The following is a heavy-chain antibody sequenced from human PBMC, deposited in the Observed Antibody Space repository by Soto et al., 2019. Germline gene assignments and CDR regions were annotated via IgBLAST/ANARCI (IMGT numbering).Heavy chain of an antibody. D-gene: IGHD6-13*01. V-gene: IGHV3-11*01. CDR3: ARDRSSSWYGRGYHYYGMDV. CDR2: ISDSGNAL. Sequence: VQLVESGGGLVKPGGSLRLSCVASGFTSSDHYMSWIRQAPGKGLEWVSYISDSGNALYYADSVRGRFTISRDNAKNSLYLQMNSLRAEDTAVYYCARDRSSSWYGRGYHYYGMDVWGQGTTVTVSS. CDR1: GFTSSDHY. J-gene: IGHJ6*02.